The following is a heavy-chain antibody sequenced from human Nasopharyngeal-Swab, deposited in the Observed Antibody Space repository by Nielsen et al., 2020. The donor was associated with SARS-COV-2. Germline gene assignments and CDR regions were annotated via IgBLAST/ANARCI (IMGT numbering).Heavy chain of an antibody. CDR1: GFTFDDYG. Sequence: GSLRLSCAASGFTFDDYGMSWVRQAPGKGLEWVSSINWNGGSTGHADSVKGRFTISRDNAKNSLYLQMNSLRAEDTDLYYCARDRMAGASTDFDYWGQGTLVTVSS. CDR2: INWNGGST. D-gene: IGHD1-26*01. CDR3: ARDRMAGASTDFDY. J-gene: IGHJ4*02. V-gene: IGHV3-20*04.